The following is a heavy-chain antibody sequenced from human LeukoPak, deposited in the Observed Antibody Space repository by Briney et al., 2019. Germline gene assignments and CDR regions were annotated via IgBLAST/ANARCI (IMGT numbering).Heavy chain of an antibody. CDR1: GGSISSYY. V-gene: IGHV4-59*12. Sequence: ASETLSLTCTVSGGSISSYYWSWIRQPPGKGLEWIGYIYYSGSTNYNPSLKSRVTISVDTSKNQFSLKLSSVTAADTAVYYCARYYDSSANAFDIWGQGTMVTVSS. CDR3: ARYYDSSANAFDI. D-gene: IGHD3-22*01. CDR2: IYYSGST. J-gene: IGHJ3*02.